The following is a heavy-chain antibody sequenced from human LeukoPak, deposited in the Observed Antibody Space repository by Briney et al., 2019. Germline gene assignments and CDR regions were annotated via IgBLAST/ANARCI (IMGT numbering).Heavy chain of an antibody. D-gene: IGHD6-6*01. J-gene: IGHJ4*02. CDR2: ISYDGSNK. CDR1: GFTFSSYG. Sequence: GSLRLSCAASGFTFSSYGMHWVRQAPGKGLEWVAVISYDGSNKYYADSVKGRFTISRDNSKNTLYLQMNSLRAEDTAVYYCAKDLGYSSSSGGFDYWGQGTLVTVSS. V-gene: IGHV3-30*18. CDR3: AKDLGYSSSSGGFDY.